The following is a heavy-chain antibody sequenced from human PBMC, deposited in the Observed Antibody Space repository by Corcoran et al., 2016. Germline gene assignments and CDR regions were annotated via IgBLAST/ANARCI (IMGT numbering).Heavy chain of an antibody. V-gene: IGHV3-21*01. Sequence: EVQLVESGGGLVKPGGSLRLSCAASGFTFSSYSMNWVRQAPGKGLEWVSSISSSSSYIYYADSVKGRFTISRDNAKNSLYLQMNSLRAEDTAVYYCASEYSSGWYYYYGMDVWGQGTTVTVSS. CDR1: GFTFSSYS. D-gene: IGHD6-19*01. J-gene: IGHJ6*02. CDR2: ISSSSSYI. CDR3: ASEYSSGWYYYYGMDV.